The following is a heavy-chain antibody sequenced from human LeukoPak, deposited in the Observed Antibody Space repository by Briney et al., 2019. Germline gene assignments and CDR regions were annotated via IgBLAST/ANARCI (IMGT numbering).Heavy chain of an antibody. D-gene: IGHD6-19*01. CDR3: AKASSSSGWYSVFDY. CDR2: ISYNGSNK. V-gene: IGHV3-30*04. Sequence: GGSLRLSCAASGFTFSSYAMHWVRQAPGKGLEWVAVISYNGSNKYYADSVKGRFTISRDNSKNTLYLQMNSLRAEDTAVYYCAKASSSSGWYSVFDYWGQGTLVTVSS. J-gene: IGHJ4*02. CDR1: GFTFSSYA.